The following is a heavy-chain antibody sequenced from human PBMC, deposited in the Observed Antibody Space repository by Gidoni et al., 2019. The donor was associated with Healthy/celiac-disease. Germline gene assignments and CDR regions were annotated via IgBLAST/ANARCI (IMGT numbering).Heavy chain of an antibody. J-gene: IGHJ5*02. V-gene: IGHV4-39*01. CDR3: ARTRAGAYDILTGYYAGWFDP. CDR2: TYYSGST. D-gene: IGHD3-9*01. CDR1: GGSLSRSSYY. Sequence: QLQLQASGPGLVKPSETLSLTCTVSGGSLSRSSYYWGWSRQPPGKGLEWIGSTYYSGSTYYNPSLKSRVTISVDTSKNQFSLKLSSVTAADTAVYYCARTRAGAYDILTGYYAGWFDPWGQGTLVTVSS.